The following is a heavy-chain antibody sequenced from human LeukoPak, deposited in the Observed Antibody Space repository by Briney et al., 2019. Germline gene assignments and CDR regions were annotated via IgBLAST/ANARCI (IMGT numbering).Heavy chain of an antibody. D-gene: IGHD6-13*01. CDR3: AILPGYSSGWYEVNY. Sequence: GGSLRLSCAASGFTISSYAMSWVRQAPGKGLEWVSDISGSGGSTYYADSVKGRFTISRDNSRNTLYLQMNSPRAEDTAVYYCAILPGYSSGWYEVNYWGQGTLVTVSS. CDR2: ISGSGGST. CDR1: GFTISSYA. V-gene: IGHV3-23*01. J-gene: IGHJ4*02.